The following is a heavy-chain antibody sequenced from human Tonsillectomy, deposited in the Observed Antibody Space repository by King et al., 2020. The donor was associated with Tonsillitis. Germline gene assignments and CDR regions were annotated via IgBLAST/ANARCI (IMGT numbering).Heavy chain of an antibody. D-gene: IGHD6-19*01. CDR2: ISGSAGDT. V-gene: IGHV3-23*04. Sequence: QLVQSGGGLVQSGGSLRLSCAASGFTFSDYAMSWVRQAPGKGLEWVSTISGSAGDTYYADSVKGRFTISRDNSKNTLSLQLNSLRAEDTAVYYCAKSQAVTFDYWGQGTLVTVSS. J-gene: IGHJ4*02. CDR1: GFTFSDYA. CDR3: AKSQAVTFDY.